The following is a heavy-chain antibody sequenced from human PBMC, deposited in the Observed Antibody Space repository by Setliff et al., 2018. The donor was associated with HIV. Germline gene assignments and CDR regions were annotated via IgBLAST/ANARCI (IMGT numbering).Heavy chain of an antibody. CDR1: GYTFPSYA. J-gene: IGHJ4*02. CDR2: IHAGNGYT. V-gene: IGHV1-3*01. CDR3: ARIWGIPPLYYFDY. D-gene: IGHD3-16*01. Sequence: ASEKVSCKASGYTFPSYAMHWVRQAPGQRLEWMGWIHAGNGYTKYSQKYQGRVTFTRDTSASAAYMDLSSLRSEDTAVYYCARIWGIPPLYYFDYWGQGTLVTVSS.